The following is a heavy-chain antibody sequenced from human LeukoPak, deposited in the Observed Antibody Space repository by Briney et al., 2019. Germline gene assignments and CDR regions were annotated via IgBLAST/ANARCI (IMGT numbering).Heavy chain of an antibody. D-gene: IGHD1-26*01. V-gene: IGHV4-4*07. CDR2: IYTSGST. J-gene: IGHJ4*02. Sequence: SETLSLTCPVSGGSISSYYWSWIRQPAGKGLEWIGRIYTSGSTNYNPSLKSRVTMSVDTSKNQFSLKLSSVTAADTAVYYCARIGGSYYEYYFDYWGQGTLVTVSS. CDR3: ARIGGSYYEYYFDY. CDR1: GGSISSYY.